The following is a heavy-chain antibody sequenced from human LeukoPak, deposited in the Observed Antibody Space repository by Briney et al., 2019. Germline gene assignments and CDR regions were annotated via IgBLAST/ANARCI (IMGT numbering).Heavy chain of an antibody. J-gene: IGHJ4*02. CDR3: ARLYCSGGSCYYYFDY. CDR1: GYTFTGYY. Sequence: GASVKVSCKASGYTFTGYYMHWVRQAPGQGLEWMGWINPNSGGTNYAQKFRGRVTMTRDTSISTAYMELSRLRSDDTAVYYCARLYCSGGSCYYYFDYWGQGTLVTVSS. V-gene: IGHV1-2*02. CDR2: INPNSGGT. D-gene: IGHD2-15*01.